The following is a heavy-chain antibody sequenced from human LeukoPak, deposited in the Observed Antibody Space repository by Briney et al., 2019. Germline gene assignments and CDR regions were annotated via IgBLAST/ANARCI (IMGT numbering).Heavy chain of an antibody. Sequence: SETLSLTCTVSGGSISSYYWNWIRQPPGKGLEWIGNIYYSGSTNFNPSLNSRVTISVDTSKNQFSLKVNSVTAADTAVYYCARRHSSGWFYYWGQGTLVTVSS. D-gene: IGHD6-19*01. CDR1: GGSISSYY. CDR2: IYYSGST. V-gene: IGHV4-59*08. J-gene: IGHJ4*02. CDR3: ARRHSSGWFYY.